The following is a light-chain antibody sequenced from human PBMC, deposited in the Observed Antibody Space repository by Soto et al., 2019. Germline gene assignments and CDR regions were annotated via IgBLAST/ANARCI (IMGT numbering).Light chain of an antibody. J-gene: IGKJ4*02. CDR1: ENINKY. Sequence: EIVLTQSPATLSLSPGEGATLSCRASENINKYLAWYRQKPGQAPSLLIFDASYRAAGTPARASASGSGTDFTLTISSLEPEDFAIYYCQHRTNWPAAVTFGGGTSVV. CDR2: DAS. V-gene: IGKV3-11*01. CDR3: QHRTNWPAAVT.